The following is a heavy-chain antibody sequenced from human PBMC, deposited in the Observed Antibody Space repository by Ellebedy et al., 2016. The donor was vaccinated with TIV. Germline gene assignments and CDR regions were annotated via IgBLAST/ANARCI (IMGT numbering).Heavy chain of an antibody. CDR3: ARVAVTRDLDY. Sequence: MPSETLSLTCVVYGGYFSGYFWASIRQPPGKGLEWIGEINHSGSTNYNPSLKSRVTMSVDTSRKQFSLKLSSVTAADTAVYYCARVAVTRDLDYWGQGTLVTVSA. CDR1: GGYFSGYF. J-gene: IGHJ4*02. V-gene: IGHV4-34*01. D-gene: IGHD4-17*01. CDR2: INHSGST.